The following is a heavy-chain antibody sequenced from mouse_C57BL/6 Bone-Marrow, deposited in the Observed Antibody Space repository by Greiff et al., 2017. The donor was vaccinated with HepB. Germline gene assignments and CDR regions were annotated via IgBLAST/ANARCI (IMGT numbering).Heavy chain of an antibody. V-gene: IGHV1-82*01. Sequence: QVQLQQSGPELVKPGASVKISCKASGYAFSSSWMNWVKQRPGKGLEWIGRIYPGDGDTNYNGKFKGKATLTADNSSSTAYMQLSSLTSEDSAVYFCAKFYGRGYFDVWGTGTTVTVSS. CDR2: IYPGDGDT. CDR3: AKFYGRGYFDV. CDR1: GYAFSSSW. J-gene: IGHJ1*03. D-gene: IGHD1-1*01.